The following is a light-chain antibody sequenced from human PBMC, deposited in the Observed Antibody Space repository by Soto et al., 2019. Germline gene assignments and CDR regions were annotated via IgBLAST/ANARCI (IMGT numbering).Light chain of an antibody. J-gene: IGLJ3*02. CDR1: SSNIGSEN. Sequence: QSVLTQPPSASGTPGQRVTISCSGSSSNIGSENVNWYQQVPGTAPKLLIYANNQRPSGVPDRFSVSKSGTSASLAIGGLQSEDEADYYCAAWDDSLKGWVFGGGIKLTVL. CDR3: AAWDDSLKGWV. V-gene: IGLV1-44*01. CDR2: ANN.